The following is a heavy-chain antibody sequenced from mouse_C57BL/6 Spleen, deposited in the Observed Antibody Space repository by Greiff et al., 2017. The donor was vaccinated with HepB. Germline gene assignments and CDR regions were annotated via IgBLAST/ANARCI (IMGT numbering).Heavy chain of an antibody. CDR2: ISSGSSTI. D-gene: IGHD5-5*01. J-gene: IGHJ4*01. V-gene: IGHV5-17*01. CDR1: GFTFSDYG. CDR3: AKSTPYFDAMDY. Sequence: EVQLVESGGGLVKPGGSLKLSCAASGFTFSDYGMHWVRQAPEKGLEWVAYISSGSSTIYYADTVKGRFTISRDNAKNTLFLQMTSLRSEDTAMYYCAKSTPYFDAMDYWGQITSVTVSS.